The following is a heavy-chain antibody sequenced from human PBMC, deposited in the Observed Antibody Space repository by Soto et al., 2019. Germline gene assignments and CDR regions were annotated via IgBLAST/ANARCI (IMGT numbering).Heavy chain of an antibody. Sequence: ASVKVSCKASGYTFTGYYMHWVRQAPGQGLEWMGWINPNSGGTNYAQKFQGRVTMTRDTSISTAYMELSRLRSDDTAVYYCARGGGYPASYYGMDVWGQGTTVTISS. CDR2: INPNSGGT. D-gene: IGHD5-18*01. J-gene: IGHJ6*02. V-gene: IGHV1-2*02. CDR3: ARGGGYPASYYGMDV. CDR1: GYTFTGYY.